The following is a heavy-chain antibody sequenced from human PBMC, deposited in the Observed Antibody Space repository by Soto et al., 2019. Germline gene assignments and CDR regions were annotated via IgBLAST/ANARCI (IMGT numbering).Heavy chain of an antibody. CDR2: IKQDGTEK. Sequence: PGGSLRLSCAASGFALRGNGFSVVRSSACKWLEWVANIKQDGTEKNYVDSVKGRFTISRDNDRKSLYQQMDSLRAEDTAVYYCARGDTHIITGTSSLDIWGQGTMVTVSS. D-gene: IGHD3-22*01. J-gene: IGHJ3*02. CDR1: GFALRGNG. V-gene: IGHV3-7*01. CDR3: ARGDTHIITGTSSLDI.